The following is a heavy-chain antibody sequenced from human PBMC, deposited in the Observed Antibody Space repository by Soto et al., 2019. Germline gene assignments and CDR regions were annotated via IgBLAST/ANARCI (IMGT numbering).Heavy chain of an antibody. CDR1: GGSISNYY. V-gene: IGHV4-59*08. CDR3: ARLGGSYAVPHFDY. Sequence: SETLSLTCTVSGGSISNYYWSWIRQPPGKGLEWIGYIYYSGSTYYNPSLKSRVTISVDTSKNQFSLKLSSVTAADTAVYYCARLGGSYAVPHFDYWGQGTLVTVSS. CDR2: IYYSGST. D-gene: IGHD1-26*01. J-gene: IGHJ4*02.